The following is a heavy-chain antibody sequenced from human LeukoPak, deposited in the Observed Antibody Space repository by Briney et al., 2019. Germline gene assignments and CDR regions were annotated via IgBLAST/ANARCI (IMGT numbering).Heavy chain of an antibody. Sequence: GASVKVSCKASGYSFTGYYMHWVRQAPGQGLEWMGRISPNSGDTNYAQKFQVRVTMTTDTTISTAYMELSRLRSDDTAVYYCASGLNSRSSSCWGQGTRVTVSS. J-gene: IGHJ4*02. CDR1: GYSFTGYY. CDR2: ISPNSGDT. D-gene: IGHD6-13*01. CDR3: ASGLNSRSSSC. V-gene: IGHV1-2*02.